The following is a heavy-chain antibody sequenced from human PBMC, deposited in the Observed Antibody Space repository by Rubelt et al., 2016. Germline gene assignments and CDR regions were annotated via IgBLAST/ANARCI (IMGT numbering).Heavy chain of an antibody. J-gene: IGHJ6*02. CDR1: GFTFTNYW. D-gene: IGHD1-7*01. CDR2: ISTDGRST. CDR3: ARVRELQDYYYGMDV. Sequence: EVQLVESGGGLVKPGGSLRLSCAASGFTFTNYWTHWVRQAPGKGLVWISRISTDGRSTSYADSVKGRFTISRGNAKNTLYLQMNSLRAEDTAVYYCARVRELQDYYYGMDVWGQGTTVTVSS. V-gene: IGHV3-74*02.